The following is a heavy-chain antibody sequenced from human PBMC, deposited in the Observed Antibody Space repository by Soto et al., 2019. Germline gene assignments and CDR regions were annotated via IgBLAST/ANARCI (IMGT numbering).Heavy chain of an antibody. J-gene: IGHJ4*02. CDR2: IYYRGNA. V-gene: IGHV4-39*01. D-gene: IGHD3-9*01. CDR1: DDSINSDKYY. CDR3: ARLEGLAPISCYFGF. Sequence: QLQLQESGPGLVKPSETLSLTCSVSDDSINSDKYYWGWIRQPPGKGLEWIGSIYYRGNAYYNPSLQTRVTISLDKCKSQFSLKLTSVTAADSAVYFSARLEGLAPISCYFGFWGPGALVTVSS.